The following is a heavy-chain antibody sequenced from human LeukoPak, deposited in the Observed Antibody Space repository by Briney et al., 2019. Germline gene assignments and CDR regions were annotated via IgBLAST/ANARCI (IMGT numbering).Heavy chain of an antibody. CDR3: AREPLYYDSSGYYYYFDY. CDR2: INTSGSA. CDR1: GGSFSGYY. Sequence: SETLSLTCAVYGGSFSGYYWSWIRQPPGKGLEWIGEINTSGSANYNPSLKSRVTISVATSKNQFSLKLSSVTAADTAVYYCAREPLYYDSSGYYYYFDYWGQGTLVTVSS. D-gene: IGHD3-22*01. J-gene: IGHJ4*02. V-gene: IGHV4-34*01.